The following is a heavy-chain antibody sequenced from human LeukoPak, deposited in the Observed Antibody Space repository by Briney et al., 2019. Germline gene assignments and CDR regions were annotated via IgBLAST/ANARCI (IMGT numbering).Heavy chain of an antibody. V-gene: IGHV3-30*03. CDR3: ARDEASGYDYGAFDY. D-gene: IGHD5-12*01. CDR2: ISYDESNK. CDR1: GFTFSSYG. Sequence: PGGSLRLSCAASGFTFSSYGMHWVRQAPGKGLEWVAVISYDESNKYYADSVTGRFTISRDNSKNTLYLQMNSLRAEDTAVYYCARDEASGYDYGAFDYWGQGTLVTVSS. J-gene: IGHJ4*02.